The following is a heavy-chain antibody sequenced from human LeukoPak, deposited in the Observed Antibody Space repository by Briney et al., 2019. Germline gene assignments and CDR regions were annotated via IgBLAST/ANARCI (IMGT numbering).Heavy chain of an antibody. CDR1: GYTFTAYY. CDR3: AKDLQWELPRGDALDI. CDR2: INPKSGGT. V-gene: IGHV1-2*02. J-gene: IGHJ3*02. D-gene: IGHD1-26*01. Sequence: ASVKVSCKASGYTFTAYYIHWVRQAPGQGLEWMGWINPKSGGTNYAQNFQGRVTMTRNTSISTAYMELSRLRSDDTAVYYCAKDLQWELPRGDALDIWGQGTMVTVSS.